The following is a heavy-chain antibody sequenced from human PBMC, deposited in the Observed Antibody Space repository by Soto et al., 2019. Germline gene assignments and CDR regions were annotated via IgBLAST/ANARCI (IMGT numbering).Heavy chain of an antibody. CDR3: ARGGISRWAYFYYMDV. Sequence: SETLSLTCVVSGGSLSDYFWSWIRQPPGMALEWIGEINHLGSINYNPSLKSRVTMSVDTSKNQFSLTLNSVTAADTATYYCARGGISRWAYFYYMDVWDRGTTVTVSS. J-gene: IGHJ6*03. V-gene: IGHV4-34*01. CDR2: INHLGSI. D-gene: IGHD2-21*01. CDR1: GGSLSDYF.